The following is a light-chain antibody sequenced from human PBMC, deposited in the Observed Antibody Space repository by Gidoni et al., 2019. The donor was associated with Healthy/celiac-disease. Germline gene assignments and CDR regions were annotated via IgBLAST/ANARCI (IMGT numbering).Light chain of an antibody. Sequence: EIVLTQSPGTLSLSPGERATLSCRASQSVSSSYLAWYQQKPGQAPRLLIYGASSRATGIPDRFSCSGSGTDFTLTISRLEPEDFAVYYCQQYGSSPRTFXPXTKVDIK. CDR3: QQYGSSPRT. CDR1: QSVSSSY. J-gene: IGKJ3*01. CDR2: GAS. V-gene: IGKV3-20*01.